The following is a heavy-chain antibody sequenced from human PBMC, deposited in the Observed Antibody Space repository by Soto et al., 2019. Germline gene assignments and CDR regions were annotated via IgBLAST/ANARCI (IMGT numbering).Heavy chain of an antibody. Sequence: ASVKVSCKASGFTFTSSAVQWVRQARGQRLEWIGWIVVGSGNTNYAQKFQERVTITRDMSTSTAYMEPSSLRSEDTAVYYCEEEKYSGSRPSFYWGQGTLVTVSS. CDR1: GFTFTSSA. CDR2: IVVGSGNT. V-gene: IGHV1-58*01. CDR3: EEEKYSGSRPSFY. J-gene: IGHJ4*02. D-gene: IGHD5-12*01.